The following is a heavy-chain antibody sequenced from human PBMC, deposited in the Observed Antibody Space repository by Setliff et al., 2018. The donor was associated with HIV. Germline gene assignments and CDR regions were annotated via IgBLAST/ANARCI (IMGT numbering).Heavy chain of an antibody. J-gene: IGHJ3*02. V-gene: IGHV4-34*01. Sequence: SETLSLTCAVYGGSFSGYYWSWIRQPPGRGLEWIGEINHSGSTNYNPSLKSRVTISVDTSKNQFSLKLSSVTAADTAVYYCARVASGFRITMVRVRHAFDIWGQGTMVTVSS. CDR3: ARVASGFRITMVRVRHAFDI. CDR1: GGSFSGYY. D-gene: IGHD3-10*01. CDR2: INHSGST.